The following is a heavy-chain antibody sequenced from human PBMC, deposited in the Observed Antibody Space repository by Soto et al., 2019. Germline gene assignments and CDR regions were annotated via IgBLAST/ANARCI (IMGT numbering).Heavy chain of an antibody. CDR2: IWYDGSNK. V-gene: IGHV3-33*01. CDR1: GFTFSSYG. D-gene: IGHD5-18*01. J-gene: IGHJ4*02. Sequence: GGSLRLSCAAAGFTFSSYGMHWIRQAPGKGLEWVAVIWYDGSNKYYADSVKGRFTISRDNSKNTLYLQMNSLRAEDTAVYYCARNNGDTAMVFDYFDYWGQGTLVTVS. CDR3: ARNNGDTAMVFDYFDY.